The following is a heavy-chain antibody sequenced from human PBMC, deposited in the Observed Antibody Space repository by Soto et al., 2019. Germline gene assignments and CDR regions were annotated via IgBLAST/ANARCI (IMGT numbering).Heavy chain of an antibody. CDR2: VTSRGDTT. V-gene: IGHV3-23*01. CDR1: GFIFSNYA. D-gene: IGHD3-16*01. Sequence: EVQLLQSGGGLVQPGGSLRLSCAASGFIFSNYAMNWVRQAPGKGREWVSIVTSRGDTTYYADSVKGRFTISRDNSKNTLYLQVNSLTAEDPAVYYCAKVRLGGGLDYWGQGTLVSVSS. J-gene: IGHJ4*02. CDR3: AKVRLGGGLDY.